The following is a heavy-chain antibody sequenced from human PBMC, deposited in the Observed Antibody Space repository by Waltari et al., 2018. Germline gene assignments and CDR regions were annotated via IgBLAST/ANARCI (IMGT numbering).Heavy chain of an antibody. J-gene: IGHJ5*02. CDR2: ISSSSSYI. CDR3: ARDGTNWNDEGWFDP. D-gene: IGHD1-20*01. CDR1: GFTFSSYS. Sequence: EVQLVESGGGLVKPGGSLRLSCAASGFTFSSYSMNWVRQAPGKGLEWVSSISSSSSYIYYADSVKGRFTISRDNAKNSLYLQMNSLRAEDTAVYYCARDGTNWNDEGWFDPWGQGTLVTVSS. V-gene: IGHV3-21*01.